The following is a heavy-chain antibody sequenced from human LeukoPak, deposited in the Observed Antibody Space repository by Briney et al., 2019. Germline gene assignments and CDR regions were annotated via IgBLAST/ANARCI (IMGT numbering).Heavy chain of an antibody. CDR1: GGTFSSYA. Sequence: SVKVSCKASGGTFSSYAISWVRQAPGQGLEWMGRIIPILGIANYAQKFQGRVTITADKSTSTAYMELSSLRSEDTAVYYCAREEYCSSTSCFQYYFDYWGQGTLVTVSS. CDR2: IIPILGIA. V-gene: IGHV1-69*04. CDR3: AREEYCSSTSCFQYYFDY. D-gene: IGHD2-2*01. J-gene: IGHJ4*02.